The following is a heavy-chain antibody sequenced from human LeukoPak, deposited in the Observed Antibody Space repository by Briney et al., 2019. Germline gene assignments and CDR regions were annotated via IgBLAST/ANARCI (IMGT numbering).Heavy chain of an antibody. CDR1: GFTFDDYG. J-gene: IGHJ4*02. D-gene: IGHD3-3*01. CDR3: AKDMGFGLWSGYYPFDY. CDR2: INWNGGST. Sequence: GGSLRLSCAASGFTFDDYGMSWVRQAPGKGLEWVSGINWNGGSTGYADSVKGRFTISRDNSKNTLYLQMNSLRAEDTAVYYCAKDMGFGLWSGYYPFDYWGQGTLVTVSS. V-gene: IGHV3-20*04.